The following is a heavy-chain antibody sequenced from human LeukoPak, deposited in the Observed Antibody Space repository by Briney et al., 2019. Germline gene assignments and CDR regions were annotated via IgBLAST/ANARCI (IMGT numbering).Heavy chain of an antibody. Sequence: GGSLRLSCAASGFTFSSYWMTWVRQAPGRGLVWVSRIRGDGSLTNYAGSVKGRFTISRDNSKNTLFLQMNSLGPEDTGVYYCARGEISVSTITLWGQGTLVTVSS. J-gene: IGHJ4*02. CDR2: IRGDGSLT. V-gene: IGHV3-74*01. CDR1: GFTFSSYW. CDR3: ARGEISVSTITL. D-gene: IGHD5/OR15-5a*01.